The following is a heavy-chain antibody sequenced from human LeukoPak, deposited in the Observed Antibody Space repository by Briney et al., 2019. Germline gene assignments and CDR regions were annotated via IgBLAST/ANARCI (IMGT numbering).Heavy chain of an antibody. D-gene: IGHD3-3*01. CDR3: ARHRSYDFWSGYKNKEPYYFDY. Sequence: GESLKISCKGSGYSFTSYWIGWVRQMPGKGLEWMGMIYPGDSDTRYSPSFQGQVTISADKSISTACLQWSSLKASDTAMYYCARHRSYDFWSGYKNKEPYYFDYWGQGTLVTVSS. J-gene: IGHJ4*02. CDR2: IYPGDSDT. CDR1: GYSFTSYW. V-gene: IGHV5-51*01.